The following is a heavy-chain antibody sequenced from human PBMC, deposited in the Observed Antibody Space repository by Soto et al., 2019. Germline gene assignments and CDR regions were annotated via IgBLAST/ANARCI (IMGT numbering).Heavy chain of an antibody. Sequence: QVQLQESGPGLVKPSETLSLTCTVSGGSISSYYWSWIRQPPGKGLEWIGYIYYSGSTNYNPSLKSRVTISVDTSKNQFSLNLSSMTAADTAVYYCASRYGYSFDYWGQGTLVTVSS. CDR1: GGSISSYY. J-gene: IGHJ4*02. D-gene: IGHD1-1*01. CDR3: ASRYGYSFDY. CDR2: IYYSGST. V-gene: IGHV4-59*08.